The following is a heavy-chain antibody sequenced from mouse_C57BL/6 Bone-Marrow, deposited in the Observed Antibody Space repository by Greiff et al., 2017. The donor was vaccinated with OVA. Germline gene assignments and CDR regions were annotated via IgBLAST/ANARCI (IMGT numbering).Heavy chain of an antibody. CDR2: IYPGDGDT. CDR1: GYAFSSSW. J-gene: IGHJ4*01. V-gene: IGHV1-82*01. Sequence: KQSGPELVKPGASVKISCKASGYAFSSSWMNWVKQRPGKGLEWIGRIYPGDGDTNYNGKFKGKATLTADKSSSTAYMQLSSLTSEDSAVYFCAITTVVATDYYAMDYWGQGTSVTVSS. CDR3: AITTVVATDYYAMDY. D-gene: IGHD1-1*01.